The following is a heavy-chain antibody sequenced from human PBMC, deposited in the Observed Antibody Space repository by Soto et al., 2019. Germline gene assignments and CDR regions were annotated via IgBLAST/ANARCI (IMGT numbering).Heavy chain of an antibody. CDR2: INHSGST. V-gene: IGHV4-34*01. D-gene: IGHD3-22*01. CDR3: ARGRRSLSRYYHSSGPKRVGTIDY. CDR1: GGSFSGYY. Sequence: QVQLQQWGAGLLKPSETLSLTCAVYGGSFSGYYWSWIRQPPGKGLEWIGEINHSGSTNYNPSLKSRVHISVDTSKNQFSLKLSSVTAADTAVHYCARGRRSLSRYYHSSGPKRVGTIDYWGQGTLVTVSS. J-gene: IGHJ4*02.